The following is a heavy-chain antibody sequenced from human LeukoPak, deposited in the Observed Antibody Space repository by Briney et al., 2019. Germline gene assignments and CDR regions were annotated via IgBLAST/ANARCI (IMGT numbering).Heavy chain of an antibody. J-gene: IGHJ6*03. Sequence: GGSLRLSCAASGFTFSSYAMSWVRQAPGKGLEWVSAISGSGGSTYYADSVKGRFTISRDNAKNSLYLQMNSLRAEDTALYHCARGPEYCSSTSCHFAYMDVWGKGTTVTVSS. D-gene: IGHD2-2*01. CDR2: ISGSGGST. CDR1: GFTFSSYA. CDR3: ARGPEYCSSTSCHFAYMDV. V-gene: IGHV3-23*01.